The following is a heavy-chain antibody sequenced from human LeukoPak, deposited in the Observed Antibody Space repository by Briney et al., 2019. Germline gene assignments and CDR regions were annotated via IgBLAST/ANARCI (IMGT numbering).Heavy chain of an antibody. CDR3: ARDGMDCSGGSCSTPQVI. D-gene: IGHD2-15*01. Sequence: GGSLRLSCAASGFTVSSNYMSWVRQAPGKGLEWVSVIYSGGSTYYADSVKGRFTISRDNSKNTLYLQMNSLRAEDTAVYYCARDGMDCSGGSCSTPQVIRGQGTLVTVSS. V-gene: IGHV3-53*01. CDR1: GFTVSSNY. J-gene: IGHJ4*02. CDR2: IYSGGST.